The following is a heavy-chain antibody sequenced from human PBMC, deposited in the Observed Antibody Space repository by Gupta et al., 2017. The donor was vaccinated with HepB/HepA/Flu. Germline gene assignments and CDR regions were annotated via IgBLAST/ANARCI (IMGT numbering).Heavy chain of an antibody. D-gene: IGHD3-3*01. CDR1: GLTFSSYA. CDR3: AKGASAVYFYYYMDV. Sequence: VQLLESGGDLVQPGGSLRLSCAASGLTFSSYAMSWVRQAPGKGLEWVSVISGSGAGTYYTDSVKGRFTISRDNSKNTLYLQMNSLRAEDTAVYYCAKGASAVYFYYYMDVWGKGATVTVSS. V-gene: IGHV3-23*01. J-gene: IGHJ6*03. CDR2: ISGSGAGT.